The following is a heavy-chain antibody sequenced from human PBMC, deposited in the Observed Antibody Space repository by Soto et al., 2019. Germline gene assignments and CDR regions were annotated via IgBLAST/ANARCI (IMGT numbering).Heavy chain of an antibody. CDR2: IKQDGSEK. Sequence: GGSLRLSCAASGFTFSSYWMSWVRQAPGKGLEWVANIKQDGSEKYYVDSVKGRSTISRDNAKNSLYLQMNSLRAEDTAVYYCARVVGYGDYDDYYYYMDVWGKGTTVTVSS. CDR1: GFTFSSYW. CDR3: ARVVGYGDYDDYYYYMDV. J-gene: IGHJ6*03. V-gene: IGHV3-7*01. D-gene: IGHD4-17*01.